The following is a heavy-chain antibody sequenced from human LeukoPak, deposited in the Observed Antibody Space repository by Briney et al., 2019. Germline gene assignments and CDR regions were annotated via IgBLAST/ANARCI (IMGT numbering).Heavy chain of an antibody. V-gene: IGHV3-23*01. CDR3: AKKRDAFDI. J-gene: IGHJ3*02. D-gene: IGHD5-24*01. CDR1: GFTFSCYA. Sequence: GGSLRLSCVASGFTFSCYAMGWVRQAPGKRPEWVSSLTDSGGTTYYVDSVKGRFTISRDNSKNTLYLHMNSLRAEDTAMYYCAKKRDAFDIWGQGTVVAVSS. CDR2: LTDSGGTT.